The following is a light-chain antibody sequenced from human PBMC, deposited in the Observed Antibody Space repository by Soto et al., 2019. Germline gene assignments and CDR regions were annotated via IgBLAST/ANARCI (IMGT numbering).Light chain of an antibody. CDR1: SSNLGAGYD. V-gene: IGLV1-40*01. J-gene: IGLJ1*01. CDR2: GNT. Sequence: QSVIRPPPSVSGSPGQRVTISCTGSSSNLGAGYDVHWYQQLPGTAPKLLIYGNTDRPSGVPDRFSGSKSGTSASLAITGLQTEDEADYYCQSYDSSLRDVFGTGTKVTAL. CDR3: QSYDSSLRDV.